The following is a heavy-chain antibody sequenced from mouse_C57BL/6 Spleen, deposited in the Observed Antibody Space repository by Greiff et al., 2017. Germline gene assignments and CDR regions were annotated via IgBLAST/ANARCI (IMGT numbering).Heavy chain of an antibody. J-gene: IGHJ2*01. CDR3: ARHLGRDYFDY. D-gene: IGHD4-1*01. V-gene: IGHV5-6*02. CDR1: GFTFSSYG. Sequence: EVKLVESGGDLVKPGGSLKLSCAASGFTFSSYGMSWVRQTPDKRLEWVATISSGGSYTYYPDSVKGRFTISRDNAKNTLYLQMSSLKSEDAAMYYCARHLGRDYFDYWGQGTTLTGSS. CDR2: ISSGGSYT.